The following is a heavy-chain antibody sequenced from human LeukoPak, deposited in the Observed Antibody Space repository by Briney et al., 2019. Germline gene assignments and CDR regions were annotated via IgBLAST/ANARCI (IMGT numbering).Heavy chain of an antibody. CDR3: ARESYSGNPYFDY. V-gene: IGHV1-46*01. Sequence: ASVKVSCKASGDTFTSHYMHWVRQAPGQGLEWMGIINPSGGSTTYAQKFQGRVTMTRDTSTSTVYMELSSLRSEDTAMYYCARESYSGNPYFDYWGQGTLVTVSS. D-gene: IGHD4-23*01. J-gene: IGHJ4*02. CDR2: INPSGGST. CDR1: GDTFTSHY.